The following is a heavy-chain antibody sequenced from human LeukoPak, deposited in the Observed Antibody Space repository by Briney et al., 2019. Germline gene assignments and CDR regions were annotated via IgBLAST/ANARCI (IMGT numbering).Heavy chain of an antibody. Sequence: GGSLRLSCAASGFTFSTYEMNWVRQAPGKGLEWVSYISISAGTIYYADSVKGRFTISRDNAKNSLYLQMNSLRAEDTAVYYCARGSSSSSLDYWGQGTLVTVSS. V-gene: IGHV3-48*03. CDR2: ISISAGTI. CDR1: GFTFSTYE. CDR3: ARGSSSSSLDY. D-gene: IGHD6-13*01. J-gene: IGHJ4*02.